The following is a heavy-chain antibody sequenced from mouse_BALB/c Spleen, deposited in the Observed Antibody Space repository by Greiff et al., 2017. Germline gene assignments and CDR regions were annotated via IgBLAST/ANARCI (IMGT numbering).Heavy chain of an antibody. Sequence: VQLQQSGPGLVQPSQSLSITCTVSGFSLTSYGVHWVRQSPGKGLEWLGVIWSGGSTDYNAAFISRLSISKDNSKSQVFLKMNSLQTDDTARYYCARDGGNYGYFDYWGQGTTLTVSS. J-gene: IGHJ2*01. V-gene: IGHV2-2*01. D-gene: IGHD2-1*01. CDR1: GFSLTSYG. CDR2: IWSGGST. CDR3: ARDGGNYGYFDY.